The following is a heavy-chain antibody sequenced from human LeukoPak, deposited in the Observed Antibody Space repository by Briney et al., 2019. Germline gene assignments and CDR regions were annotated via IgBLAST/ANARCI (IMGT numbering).Heavy chain of an antibody. D-gene: IGHD4-17*01. CDR3: AMTTVTAFSFYYGIDV. CDR1: GFSFSSYG. V-gene: IGHV3-30*03. Sequence: PGRSLRLSCAASGFSFSSYGMHWVRQAPGEGLEWVAVISYDGSNKYYVDSVQGRFTISRDNSKNTVSLQMNGLRAEDTAVYHCAMTTVTAFSFYYGIDVWGQGTTVTVS. J-gene: IGHJ6*02. CDR2: ISYDGSNK.